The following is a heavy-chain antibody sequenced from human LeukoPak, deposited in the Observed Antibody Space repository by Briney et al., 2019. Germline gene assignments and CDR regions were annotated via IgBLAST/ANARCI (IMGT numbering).Heavy chain of an antibody. Sequence: PGGSLGLSCAASGFTFSSYAMSWVRQAPGKGLEWVSGISGRGASKYYADSVKGRFTISRDNSKNTLYLQMNSLRAEDTAVYYCAKGVVVAPDVTPFDYWGQGTLVTVSS. CDR3: AKGVVVAPDVTPFDY. CDR2: ISGRGASK. J-gene: IGHJ4*02. CDR1: GFTFSSYA. D-gene: IGHD2-2*01. V-gene: IGHV3-23*01.